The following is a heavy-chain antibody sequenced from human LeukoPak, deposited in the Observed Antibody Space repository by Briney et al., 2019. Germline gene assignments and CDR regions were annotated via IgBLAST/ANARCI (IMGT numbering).Heavy chain of an antibody. CDR1: GGSISSGDYY. J-gene: IGHJ4*02. CDR3: ARETLERWLQPYYFDY. CDR2: IYYSGST. V-gene: IGHV4-30-4*01. D-gene: IGHD5-24*01. Sequence: SETLSLTCTVSGGSISSGDYYWSWIRQPPGKGLEWIGYIYYSGSTYYNPSLKSRVTISVDTSKNQFSLKLSSVTAADTAVYYCARETLERWLQPYYFDYWGQGTLVTVSS.